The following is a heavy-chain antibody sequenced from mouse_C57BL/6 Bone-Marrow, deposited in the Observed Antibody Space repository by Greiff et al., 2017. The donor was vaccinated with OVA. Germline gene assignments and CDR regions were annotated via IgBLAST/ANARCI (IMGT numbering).Heavy chain of an antibody. V-gene: IGHV2-2*01. CDR3: ARKYYGNFYAMDY. D-gene: IGHD2-1*01. CDR1: GFSLTSYG. Sequence: VQGVESGPGLVQPSQSLSITCTVSGFSLTSYGVHWVRQSPGKGLEWLGVIWSGGSPDYTAAFISRLSISKDKSKSQVFFKMNSLQADDTAIYSCARKYYGNFYAMDYWGQGTSVTVSS. J-gene: IGHJ4*01. CDR2: IWSGGSP.